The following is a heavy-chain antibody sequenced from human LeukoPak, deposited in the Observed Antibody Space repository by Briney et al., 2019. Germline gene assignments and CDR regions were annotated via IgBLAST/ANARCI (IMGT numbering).Heavy chain of an antibody. V-gene: IGHV4-38-2*02. CDR3: AREKGLWYGDDAFDI. D-gene: IGHD3-10*01. CDR2: IYHSGST. CDR1: GYSISSGYY. Sequence: SETLSLTCSVSGYSISSGYYRGWIRQPPGQGLEWIGNIYHSGSTYYNPSLKSRVTISVDTSKNQFSLRLNSVTAADTAVYYCAREKGLWYGDDAFDIWGQGTMVIVSS. J-gene: IGHJ3*02.